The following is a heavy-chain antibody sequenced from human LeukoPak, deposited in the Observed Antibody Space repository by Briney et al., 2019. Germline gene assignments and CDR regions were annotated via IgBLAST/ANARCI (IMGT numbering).Heavy chain of an antibody. J-gene: IGHJ6*03. D-gene: IGHD1-26*01. V-gene: IGHV3-11*01. Sequence: GGSLRLSCAASGFTFSDYYMSWIRQAPGKGLEWVSYISSSGSTIYYADSVKGRFTISRDNAKNTLYLQMNSLRAEDTAVYYCAKVGRGATYYHYYMDVWGKGTTVTVSS. CDR3: AKVGRGATYYHYYMDV. CDR1: GFTFSDYY. CDR2: ISSSGSTI.